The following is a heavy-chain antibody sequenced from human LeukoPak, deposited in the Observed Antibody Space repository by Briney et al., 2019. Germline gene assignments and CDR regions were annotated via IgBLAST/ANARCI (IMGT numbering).Heavy chain of an antibody. V-gene: IGHV3-30*12. CDR2: AYGDGSDK. Sequence: GGSLRLSCAASGFGFSTYGMHWVRQAPGKGLEWVAVAYGDGSDKYYADSVKGRFTISKDISKNTLYVQMNSLRAEDTAMYYCATGSGYYYGHWGQGTLVTVSS. D-gene: IGHD3-22*01. CDR1: GFGFSTYG. CDR3: ATGSGYYYGH. J-gene: IGHJ4*02.